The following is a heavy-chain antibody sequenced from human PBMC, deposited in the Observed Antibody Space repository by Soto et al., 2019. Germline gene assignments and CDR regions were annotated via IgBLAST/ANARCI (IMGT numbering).Heavy chain of an antibody. CDR1: GFTFNSYA. J-gene: IGHJ4*02. CDR2: TSGGGGTT. Sequence: EVQLLESGGGLVQPGGSLRLSCAASGFTFNSYAMSWVRQAPGKGLEWVSITSGGGGTTYYADSVKGRFAISRDNSKNTLYLEMNSLRAEDTAVYFCAKMYHTTTSCFDYWGQGTLVTVSS. D-gene: IGHD2-2*01. V-gene: IGHV3-23*01. CDR3: AKMYHTTTSCFDY.